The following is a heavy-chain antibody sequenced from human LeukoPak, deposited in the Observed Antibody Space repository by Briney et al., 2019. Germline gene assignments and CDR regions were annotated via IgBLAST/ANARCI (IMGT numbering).Heavy chain of an antibody. CDR1: GFTFSSYA. Sequence: PGGSLRLSCAASGFTFSSYAMHWVCQAPGKGLEWVAVISYDGSNKYYADSVKGRFTISRDNSKNTLYLQMNSLRAEDTAVYYCARDSLGDPTYYFDYWGQGALVTVSS. D-gene: IGHD3-10*01. CDR3: ARDSLGDPTYYFDY. J-gene: IGHJ4*02. CDR2: ISYDGSNK. V-gene: IGHV3-30*04.